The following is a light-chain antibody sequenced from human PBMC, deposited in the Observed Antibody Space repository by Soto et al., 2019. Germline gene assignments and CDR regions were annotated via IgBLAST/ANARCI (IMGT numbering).Light chain of an antibody. CDR1: QSVSSSY. J-gene: IGKJ1*01. Sequence: EIVLTQSPGTLSLYPGERATLSCRASQSVSSSYLAWYQQKPGQAPRLLIYGASTRATGIPARFSASGSGTEFTLTISSLQSEDFAVYYCQQYNNWPPWTFGQGTKVDIK. CDR2: GAS. CDR3: QQYNNWPPWT. V-gene: IGKV3-15*01.